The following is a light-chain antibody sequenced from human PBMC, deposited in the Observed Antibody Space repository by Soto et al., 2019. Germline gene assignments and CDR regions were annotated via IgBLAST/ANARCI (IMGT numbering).Light chain of an antibody. V-gene: IGLV2-23*02. Sequence: QSALTQPASVSGSPGQSITISCTGTSTDVGDSNHVSWYQHHPGKAPKLIIYEVSYRPSGVSNRFSGSKSGNTASLTISGLQTEDEADYYCYSFAGSTTFSYVFGPGTKLTVL. J-gene: IGLJ1*01. CDR2: EVS. CDR1: STDVGDSNH. CDR3: YSFAGSTTFSYV.